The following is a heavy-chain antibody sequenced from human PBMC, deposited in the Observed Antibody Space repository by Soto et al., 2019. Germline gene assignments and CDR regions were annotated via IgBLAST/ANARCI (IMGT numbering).Heavy chain of an antibody. Sequence: ETLAVTFTGSGYYISCCSWSWIRQPPGKGLEWIAYMYFSGSTNYNPSLKSRVTISVDTSKNQFSLKLSSVTAADTSVYYCARGSGWYFHWGQGTLVTVS. CDR3: ARGSGWYFH. D-gene: IGHD6-19*01. CDR2: MYFSGST. J-gene: IGHJ4*02. V-gene: IGHV4-59*01. CDR1: GYYISCCS.